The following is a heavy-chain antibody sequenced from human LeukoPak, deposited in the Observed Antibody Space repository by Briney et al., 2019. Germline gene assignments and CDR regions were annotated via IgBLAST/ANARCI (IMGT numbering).Heavy chain of an antibody. D-gene: IGHD4-17*01. CDR1: GYSITSDYY. J-gene: IGHJ1*01. CDR3: AGISTGSCFRH. Sequence: SSETLSLTCTVSGYSITSDYYWGWIRQSPARGLEWLGSISHSGNTYYDPSFKSRVTISRDTSKNQFSLKLNSVTAADTALYYCAGISTGSCFRHWCQGTVVTVSS. V-gene: IGHV4-38-2*02. CDR2: ISHSGNT.